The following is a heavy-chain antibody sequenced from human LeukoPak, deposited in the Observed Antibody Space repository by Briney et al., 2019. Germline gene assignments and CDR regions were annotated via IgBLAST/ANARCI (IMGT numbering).Heavy chain of an antibody. J-gene: IGHJ6*02. D-gene: IGHD3-10*01. CDR3: ERLERGYGMDV. CDR2: INHSGST. CDR1: GGSFSGYY. Sequence: SETLSLTCAVYGGSFSGYYWSWIRQPPGKGLEWIGEINHSGSTNYNPSLKSRVTISVDMTKNQFSLKLSSVTAADKAVYYCERLERGYGMDVWCQRNTVILSS. V-gene: IGHV4-34*01.